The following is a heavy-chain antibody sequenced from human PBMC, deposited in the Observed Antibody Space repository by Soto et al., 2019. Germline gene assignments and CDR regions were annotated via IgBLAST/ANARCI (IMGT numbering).Heavy chain of an antibody. CDR3: AKARKYYYGSGSHYTN. J-gene: IGHJ4*02. V-gene: IGHV3-23*01. Sequence: GGSLRLSCAASGFTFSSYAMSWVRQAPGKGLEWVSAISGSGGSTYYADSVKGRFTISRDNSKNTLYLQMNSLRAEDTAVYYCAKARKYYYGSGSHYTNWGQGTLVTLSS. CDR1: GFTFSSYA. D-gene: IGHD3-10*01. CDR2: ISGSGGST.